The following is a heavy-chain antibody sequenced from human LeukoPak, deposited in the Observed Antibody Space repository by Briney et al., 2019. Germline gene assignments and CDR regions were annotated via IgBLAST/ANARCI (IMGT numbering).Heavy chain of an antibody. V-gene: IGHV3-23*01. J-gene: IGHJ5*01. CDR3: AKDRPNFHENSGHYYRRDGDS. Sequence: PGGSLRLSCAAAGFTFSSYTMNWVRQAPGKGLEWVASMCGTAGCTFYPDSVKGRFTISRDNSKNVLYLRMNSLTAEDTAIYYCAKDRPNFHENSGHYYRRDGDSWGQGTLVTASS. CDR1: GFTFSSYT. CDR2: MCGTAGCT. D-gene: IGHD3-22*01.